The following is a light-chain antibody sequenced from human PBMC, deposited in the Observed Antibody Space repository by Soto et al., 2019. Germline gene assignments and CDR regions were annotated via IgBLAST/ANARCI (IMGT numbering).Light chain of an antibody. CDR2: GAS. CDR3: QQYGSSPKT. J-gene: IGKJ1*01. CDR1: QSVGTY. V-gene: IGKV3-20*01. Sequence: DTVLTQSPGTLSLSPGERATLSCRASQSVGTYLAWYQQKPGQAPRLLIYGASTRATGIPARFSGSGSGTDSTLTISRLEPEDFAVYYCQQYGSSPKTFGQGTKVDI.